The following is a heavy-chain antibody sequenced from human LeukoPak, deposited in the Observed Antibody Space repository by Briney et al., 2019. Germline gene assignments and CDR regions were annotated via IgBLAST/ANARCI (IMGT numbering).Heavy chain of an antibody. J-gene: IGHJ4*02. Sequence: PWGSLRLSCAASGFTFSSYALSWVRQAPGKGLEWVSAISGSGGSTYYADSVKGRFTISRDNSKNTLYLQMNSLRAEDTAVYYCAKDPPGIAVAPPDYWGQGTLVTVSS. V-gene: IGHV3-23*01. CDR1: GFTFSSYA. CDR3: AKDPPGIAVAPPDY. D-gene: IGHD6-19*01. CDR2: ISGSGGST.